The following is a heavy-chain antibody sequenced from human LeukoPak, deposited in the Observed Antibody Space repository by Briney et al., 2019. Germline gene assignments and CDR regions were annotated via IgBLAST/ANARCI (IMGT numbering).Heavy chain of an antibody. CDR2: ISGSGGST. J-gene: IGHJ4*02. V-gene: IGHV3-23*01. CDR1: GFTFSSYA. CDR3: AKDGYCSGGSCYKGDY. Sequence: GGSLRLSCAASGFTFSSYAMSWVRQAPGKGLEWVSAISGSGGSTYYADSVKGRFTIPRDNSKNTLYLQMNSLRAEDTAVYYCAKDGYCSGGSCYKGDYWGQGTLVTVSS. D-gene: IGHD2-15*01.